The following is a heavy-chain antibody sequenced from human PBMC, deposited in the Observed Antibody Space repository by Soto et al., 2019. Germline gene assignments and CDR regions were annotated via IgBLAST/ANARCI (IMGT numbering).Heavy chain of an antibody. CDR2: IWYDGSNK. Sequence: GGSLRLSCAASGFTFSSYGMHWVRQAPGKGLERVAVIWYDGSNKYYADSVRGRFTISRDNSKNTLYLQMNSLRAEDTAVYYCARDRYCSGGSCFGMDVWGQGTTVTVSS. J-gene: IGHJ6*02. V-gene: IGHV3-33*01. CDR3: ARDRYCSGGSCFGMDV. CDR1: GFTFSSYG. D-gene: IGHD2-15*01.